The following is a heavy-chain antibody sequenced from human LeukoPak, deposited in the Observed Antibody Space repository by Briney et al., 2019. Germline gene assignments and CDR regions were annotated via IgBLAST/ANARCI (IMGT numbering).Heavy chain of an antibody. CDR2: INPNDGDT. D-gene: IGHD2-2*01. CDR1: GYTFTDYY. V-gene: IGHV1-2*02. J-gene: IGHJ4*02. CDR3: ARANFLYCSSTTCLFDY. Sequence: ASVKVSCTASGYTFTDYYMHWVRQAPGQGFEWMGWINPNDGDTNYAQKFQGRVTMTRDTSISTAHMEVSRLRSDDTAVYYCARANFLYCSSTTCLFDYWGQGTLVTVSS.